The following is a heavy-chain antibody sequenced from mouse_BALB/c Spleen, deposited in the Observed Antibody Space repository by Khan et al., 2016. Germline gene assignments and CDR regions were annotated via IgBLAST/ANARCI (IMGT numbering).Heavy chain of an antibody. V-gene: IGHV3-2*02. Sequence: VQLQESGPGLVKPSQSLSLTCTVTGYSITSDYAWNWIRQFPGNKLEWMGYISYSGSTSYNPSLKSRISITRDTSNNQFFLQLNSVTSEDTATYYCVRSDYGSKDAMDYWGQGTSVTVSS. D-gene: IGHD1-1*01. J-gene: IGHJ4*01. CDR3: VRSDYGSKDAMDY. CDR1: GYSITSDYA. CDR2: ISYSGST.